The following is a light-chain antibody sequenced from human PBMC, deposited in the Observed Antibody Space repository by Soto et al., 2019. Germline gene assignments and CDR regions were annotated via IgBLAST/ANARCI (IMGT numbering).Light chain of an antibody. CDR2: GAS. Sequence: EIVVTQSPATLSVSPGERATLSCRASQSVSSNLAWYQQKPGLAPRLLIYGASTRATGIPARFSGSGSGTEFTLTISSLQSEDFAVYYCQQYNNWPRTFGQGTKLEIK. V-gene: IGKV3-15*01. CDR1: QSVSSN. CDR3: QQYNNWPRT. J-gene: IGKJ2*01.